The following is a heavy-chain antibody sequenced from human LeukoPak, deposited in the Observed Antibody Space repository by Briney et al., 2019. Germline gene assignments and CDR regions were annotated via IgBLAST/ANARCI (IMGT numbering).Heavy chain of an antibody. Sequence: SETLSLTCTVSGGSISSYYWSWIRQPAGKVLEWIGRIYTSGSTNYNPSLKSRVTMSVDTSKNQFSLKLSSVTAADTAVYYCARGYSSGWTFDYWGQGTLVTVSS. CDR3: ARGYSSGWTFDY. J-gene: IGHJ4*02. CDR2: IYTSGST. D-gene: IGHD6-19*01. CDR1: GGSISSYY. V-gene: IGHV4-4*07.